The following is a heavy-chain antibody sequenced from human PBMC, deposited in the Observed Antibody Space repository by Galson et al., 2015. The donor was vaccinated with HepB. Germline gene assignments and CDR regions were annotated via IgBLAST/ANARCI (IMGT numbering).Heavy chain of an antibody. D-gene: IGHD6-13*01. V-gene: IGHV3-30*18. CDR3: AKDKTSSWSTDY. CDR2: ILSDGSKE. J-gene: IGHJ4*02. CDR1: GFTFSSCA. Sequence: SLRLSCAASGFTFSSCAMHWVRQAPGKGLEWLAVILSDGSKEYYADSVKGRFIISRDNSKNTLYLQMNSLKAEDTAVYYCAKDKTSSWSTDYWGQGTLVTVSS.